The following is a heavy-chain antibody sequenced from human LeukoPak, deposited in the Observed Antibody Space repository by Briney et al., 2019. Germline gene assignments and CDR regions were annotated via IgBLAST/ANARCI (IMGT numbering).Heavy chain of an antibody. Sequence: ASVKVSCKASGYTFTSYYMRWVRQAPGQGLEWMGIINPSGGSTSFAQKFQGRVTMTRDTSTSTGYMELSSLRSEDTAVYYCARVASSWFDYWGQGTLVTVSS. V-gene: IGHV1-46*03. CDR3: ARVASSWFDY. CDR2: INPSGGST. CDR1: GYTFTSYY. J-gene: IGHJ4*02. D-gene: IGHD6-13*01.